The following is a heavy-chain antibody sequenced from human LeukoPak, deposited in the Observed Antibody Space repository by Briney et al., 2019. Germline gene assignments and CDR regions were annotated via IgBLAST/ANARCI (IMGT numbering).Heavy chain of an antibody. J-gene: IGHJ4*02. V-gene: IGHV4-34*01. CDR3: ARGSDYYDSSGYYYWGSYFDY. Sequence: SETLSLTCAVYGGSFSGYYWSWIRQAPGKGLEWIGEINHSGSTNYNPSLKSRVTISVDTSKNQFSLKLSSVTAADTAVYYCARGSDYYDSSGYYYWGSYFDYWGQGTLVTVSS. D-gene: IGHD3-22*01. CDR2: INHSGST. CDR1: GGSFSGYY.